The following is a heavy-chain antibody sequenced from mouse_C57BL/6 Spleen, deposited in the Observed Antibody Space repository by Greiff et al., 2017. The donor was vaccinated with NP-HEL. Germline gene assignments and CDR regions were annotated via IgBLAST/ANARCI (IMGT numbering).Heavy chain of an antibody. D-gene: IGHD1-1*01. CDR2: ISDGGSYT. V-gene: IGHV5-4*03. CDR1: GFTFSSYA. Sequence: EVMLVESGGGLVKPGGSLKLSCAASGFTFSSYAMSWVRQTPEKRLEWVATISDGGSYTYYPDNVKGRFTISRDNAKNNLYLQMSHLKSEDTAMYYCARGGSHYYGSSFLFDYWGQGTTRTVSS. J-gene: IGHJ2*01. CDR3: ARGGSHYYGSSFLFDY.